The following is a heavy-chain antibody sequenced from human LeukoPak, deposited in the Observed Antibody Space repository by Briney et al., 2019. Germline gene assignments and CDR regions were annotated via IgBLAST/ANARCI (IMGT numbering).Heavy chain of an antibody. D-gene: IGHD6-13*01. J-gene: IGHJ6*03. CDR1: GGSISSSNW. Sequence: SETLSLTCAVSGGSISSSNWWSWVRQPPGKGLEWIGEIYHSGSTNYNPSLKSRVTISVDKSKNQFSLKLSSVTAADTAVYYCARRQRLAAAGIGGHPSYYYYMDVWGKGTTVTVSS. CDR3: ARRQRLAAAGIGGHPSYYYYMDV. V-gene: IGHV4-4*02. CDR2: IYHSGST.